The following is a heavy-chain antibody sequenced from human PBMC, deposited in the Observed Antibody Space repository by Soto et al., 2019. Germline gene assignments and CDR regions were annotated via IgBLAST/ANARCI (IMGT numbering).Heavy chain of an antibody. CDR3: ARVQIVVVVGGTPADY. Sequence: QVQLEQSGAEVKKSGASVKVSCKASGYIFSTHGINWVRQAPGQGLEWMGWINPYNGKKNYEQKFQGRVTMTTETSRKTAYMELRSLTSDDTAVYYCARVQIVVVVGGTPADYWGQGTLVTVSS. D-gene: IGHD2-15*01. CDR1: GYIFSTHG. J-gene: IGHJ4*02. CDR2: INPYNGKK. V-gene: IGHV1-18*01.